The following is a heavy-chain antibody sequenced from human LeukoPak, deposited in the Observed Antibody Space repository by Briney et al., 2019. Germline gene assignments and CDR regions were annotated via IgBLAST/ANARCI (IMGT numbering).Heavy chain of an antibody. Sequence: KPSETLSLTCTISGGSISSYYWSWIRQPPGKGLEWIGYIYYSGSTSYNPSLKSRVTISVDTSKNQFSLKLSSVTAADTAVYYCARELGWYSSGWYLAFDIWGQGTMVTVSS. J-gene: IGHJ3*02. CDR1: GGSISSYY. V-gene: IGHV4-59*01. D-gene: IGHD6-19*01. CDR3: ARELGWYSSGWYLAFDI. CDR2: IYYSGST.